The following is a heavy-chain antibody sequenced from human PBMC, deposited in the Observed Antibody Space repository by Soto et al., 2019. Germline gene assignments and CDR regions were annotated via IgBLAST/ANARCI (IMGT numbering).Heavy chain of an antibody. CDR2: IYYSGST. CDR1: GGSISGYY. J-gene: IGHJ4*02. V-gene: IGHV4-59*08. D-gene: IGHD1-26*01. Sequence: ETLSLTCTVSGGSISGYYWRWIRQPPGKGLEWIGYIYYSGSTNYNPSLKSRVTISVDTSKNQFSLKLSSVTAANTAVYYCARRYGSAIDYWGQGTPVTVSS. CDR3: ARRYGSAIDY.